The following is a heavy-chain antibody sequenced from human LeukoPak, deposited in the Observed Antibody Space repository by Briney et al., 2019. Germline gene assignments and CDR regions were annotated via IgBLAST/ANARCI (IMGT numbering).Heavy chain of an antibody. CDR3: AKGYNWADAFDI. CDR2: ISGSGGST. CDR1: GFTFSSYS. D-gene: IGHD1-1*01. Sequence: GGSLRLSCAASGFTFSSYSMNWVRQAPGKGLEWVSAISGSGGSTYYADSVKGRFTISRDNSKNTLYLQMNSLRAEDTAVYYCAKGYNWADAFDIWGQGTMVTVSS. V-gene: IGHV3-23*01. J-gene: IGHJ3*02.